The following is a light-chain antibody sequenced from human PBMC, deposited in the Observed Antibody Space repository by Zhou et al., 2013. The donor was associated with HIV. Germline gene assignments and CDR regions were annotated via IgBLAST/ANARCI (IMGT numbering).Light chain of an antibody. V-gene: IGKV3-20*01. J-gene: IGKJ4*01. CDR1: QSVSSSY. CDR3: QQHGSSPIT. Sequence: EIVLTQSPGTLSLSPGERATLSCRASQSVSSSYLAWYQQKPGQAPRLLIYGASSRATGIPDRFSGSGSGTDFSLTISRLEPEDFAVYYCQQHGSSPITVGGGTKVEIK. CDR2: GAS.